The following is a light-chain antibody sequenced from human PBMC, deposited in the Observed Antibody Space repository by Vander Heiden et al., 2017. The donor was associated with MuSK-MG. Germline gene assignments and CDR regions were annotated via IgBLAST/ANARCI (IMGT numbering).Light chain of an antibody. CDR3: QHYNNWPAIT. CDR2: GAS. CDR1: QSVSFS. J-gene: IGKJ5*01. V-gene: IGKV3-15*01. Sequence: EIVLTQSPATLYVSPGERATLSCRASQSVSFSLAWYQQKPGQAPRLLIYGASTRATGIPARFSGGGYGTEFTLTISSLQSEDFAFYYCQHYNNWPAITFGQGTRLEIK.